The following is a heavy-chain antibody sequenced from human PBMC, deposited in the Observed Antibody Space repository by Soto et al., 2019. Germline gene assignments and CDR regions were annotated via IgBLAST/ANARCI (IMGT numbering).Heavy chain of an antibody. CDR1: GYTFTSYA. D-gene: IGHD4-17*01. Sequence: QVQLVQSGAEVKKPGASVKVSCKASGYTFTSYAMHWVRQAPGQRLEWMGWINAGNGNTKYSQKFQDRVTITRDTSASTAYMEVSSLRSEYTAVYYCAMGYGDAFDYWGQGTLVTVSS. J-gene: IGHJ4*02. CDR3: AMGYGDAFDY. CDR2: INAGNGNT. V-gene: IGHV1-3*01.